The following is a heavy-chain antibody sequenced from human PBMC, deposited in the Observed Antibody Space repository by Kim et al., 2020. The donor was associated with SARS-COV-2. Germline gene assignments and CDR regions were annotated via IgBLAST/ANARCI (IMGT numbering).Heavy chain of an antibody. J-gene: IGHJ3*02. V-gene: IGHV4-31*02. Sequence: YNPSLKSRVTISVDTSKNQFSLKLSSVTAADTAVYYCARDRAGWRGAFDIWGQGTMVTVSS. CDR3: ARDRAGWRGAFDI. D-gene: IGHD2-15*01.